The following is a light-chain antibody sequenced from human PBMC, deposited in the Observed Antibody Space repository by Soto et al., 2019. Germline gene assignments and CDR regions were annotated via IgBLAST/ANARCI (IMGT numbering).Light chain of an antibody. CDR1: QTVSND. V-gene: IGKV3-15*01. J-gene: IGKJ5*01. CDR2: AAA. Sequence: EILMTQSPSTLAVTPGERATLSCRASQTVSNDLAWYQQKPGQAPRLLIYAAATRATGIPARFSGSGSGTEFTLTISSLQSEDFAIYYCQQYNKWTLITFGQGTRLEI. CDR3: QQYNKWTLIT.